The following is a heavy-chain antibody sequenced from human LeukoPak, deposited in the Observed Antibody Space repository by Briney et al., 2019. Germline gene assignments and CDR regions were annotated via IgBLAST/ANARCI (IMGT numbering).Heavy chain of an antibody. Sequence: ASVKVSCKASGYTFTGYYMHWVRQAPGQGLEWMGWINPNSGGTNYVQKFQGRVTMTRDTSISTAYMELSRLRSDDTAVYYCARMRFRRTDAFDIWGQGTMVTVSS. V-gene: IGHV1-2*02. J-gene: IGHJ3*02. CDR1: GYTFTGYY. CDR3: ARMRFRRTDAFDI. CDR2: INPNSGGT.